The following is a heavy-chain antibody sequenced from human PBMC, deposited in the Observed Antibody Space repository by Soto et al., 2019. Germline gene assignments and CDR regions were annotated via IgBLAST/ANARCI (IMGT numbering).Heavy chain of an antibody. J-gene: IGHJ6*02. CDR3: ASCYGSGLPYYSSGMDV. V-gene: IGHV4-39*01. Sequence: SETLSLPCTVSGGSISSSSYHGGWIRQPPGKGLEWIGSIYYSGSTYYNPSLKSRVTISVDTSKNQFSLKLSSVTAADTAVYYCASCYGSGLPYYSSGMDVWGQWTTLSVS. CDR1: GGSISSSSYH. CDR2: IYYSGST. D-gene: IGHD3-10*01.